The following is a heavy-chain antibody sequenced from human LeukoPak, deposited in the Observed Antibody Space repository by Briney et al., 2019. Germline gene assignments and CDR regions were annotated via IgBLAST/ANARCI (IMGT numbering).Heavy chain of an antibody. V-gene: IGHV3-30-3*01. CDR2: ISYDGSNK. D-gene: IGHD6-13*01. J-gene: IGHJ4*02. CDR3: ARGQRTSWYTNFDY. Sequence: GGSLRLSCAASGLTFSSHWMHWVRQAPGKGLEWVAVISYDGSNKYYADSVKGRFTISRDNSKNTLYLQMNSLRAEDTAVYYCARGQRTSWYTNFDYWGQGTLVTISS. CDR1: GLTFSSHW.